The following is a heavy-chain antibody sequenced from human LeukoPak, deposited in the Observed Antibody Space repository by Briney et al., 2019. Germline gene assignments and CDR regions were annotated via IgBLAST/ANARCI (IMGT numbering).Heavy chain of an antibody. Sequence: GGSLRLSCAASGFTFSTYAMHWVRQAPGKGLEYISAISSSGGNTYYVDSVKGRFTISRDNSKNTLYLQMGSLRAEDMAVYYCARDRLRDPNDAFDIWGQGTMVTVSS. CDR3: ARDRLRDPNDAFDI. J-gene: IGHJ3*02. CDR2: ISSSGGNT. CDR1: GFTFSTYA. V-gene: IGHV3-64*02.